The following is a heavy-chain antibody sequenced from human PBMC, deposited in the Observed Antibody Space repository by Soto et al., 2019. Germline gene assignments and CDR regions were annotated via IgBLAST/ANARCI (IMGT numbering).Heavy chain of an antibody. V-gene: IGHV4-31*03. Sequence: QVQLQESGPGLVKPSQTLSLTCTVSGGSISSGGYYWSWIRQHPGKGLEWIGYFYYSGSTYYNPSLKSRVSISVDTSKNQFSLKLSSVTAADTAFYYCARVPGVPAARGYFDYWGQGTLVTVSS. CDR1: GGSISSGGYY. CDR2: FYYSGST. D-gene: IGHD2-2*01. J-gene: IGHJ4*02. CDR3: ARVPGVPAARGYFDY.